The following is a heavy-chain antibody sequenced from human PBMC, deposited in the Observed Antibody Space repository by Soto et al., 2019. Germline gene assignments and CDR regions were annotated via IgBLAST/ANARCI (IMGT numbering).Heavy chain of an antibody. V-gene: IGHV4-59*01. CDR2: IYYSGST. CDR3: ARGTFYDFWSGYYGNWFDP. D-gene: IGHD3-3*01. Sequence: PSETLSLTCTVSGCSISSYYWSWIRQPPGKGLEWIGYIYYSGSTNYNPSLKSRVTISVDTSKNQFSLKLSSVTAADTAVYYCARGTFYDFWSGYYGNWFDPWGQGTLVTVSS. J-gene: IGHJ5*02. CDR1: GCSISSYY.